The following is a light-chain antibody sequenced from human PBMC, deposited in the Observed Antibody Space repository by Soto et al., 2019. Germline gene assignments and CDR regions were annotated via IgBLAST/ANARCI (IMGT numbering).Light chain of an antibody. V-gene: IGKV3-15*01. Sequence: EVVITQSPATLSVSPGERATLSCRASQSVSRNVAWYQQKPGQAPRLLIYDASTRATGTPDRFSGTGSGTEFTLTISSLXSEDFAVYYCQQYNNWPPWTFGQGTKVDIK. J-gene: IGKJ1*01. CDR2: DAS. CDR3: QQYNNWPPWT. CDR1: QSVSRN.